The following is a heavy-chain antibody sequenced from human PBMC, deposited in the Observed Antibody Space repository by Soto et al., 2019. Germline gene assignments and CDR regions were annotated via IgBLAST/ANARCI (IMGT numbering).Heavy chain of an antibody. CDR1: GYTFTNYW. CDR3: AASIFYYGMDV. V-gene: IGHV5-51*01. J-gene: IGHJ6*02. Sequence: HGESLKISCKGSGYTFTNYWIGWVCQMPGKGPEWMGIIYPGDSDTKYNPSFQGQVTISADKSITTTYLQWSSLKASDTAIYYCAASIFYYGMDVWGQGTTVTVSS. CDR2: IYPGDSDT.